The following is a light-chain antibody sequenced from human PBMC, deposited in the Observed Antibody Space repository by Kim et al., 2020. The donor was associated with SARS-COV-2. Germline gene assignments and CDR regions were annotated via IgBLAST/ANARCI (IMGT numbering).Light chain of an antibody. CDR3: QSYDSSLSGSV. CDR1: SSDIGAGYE. Sequence: QRVTISCTGSSSDIGAGYEVRWYQQLPGTAPKLLIYGNSNRPSGVPDRFSGSRSGTSASLAITGLQAEDEADYYCQSYDSSLSGSVFGGGTQLTVL. CDR2: GNS. V-gene: IGLV1-40*01. J-gene: IGLJ2*01.